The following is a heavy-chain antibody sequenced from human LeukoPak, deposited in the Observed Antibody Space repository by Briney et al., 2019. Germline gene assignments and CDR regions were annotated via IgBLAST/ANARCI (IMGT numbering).Heavy chain of an antibody. D-gene: IGHD3-10*01. CDR1: GFTVSSNY. V-gene: IGHV3-66*01. CDR2: IYSGGST. CDR3: ARSLYYYGSGSGPSYFDY. J-gene: IGHJ4*02. Sequence: AGGSLRLSCAASGFTVSSNYMSWVRQAPGKGLEWVSVIYSGGSTYYADSVKGRFTISRDNSKNTLYLQMNSLRAEDTAVYYCARSLYYYGSGSGPSYFDYWGQGTLVTVSS.